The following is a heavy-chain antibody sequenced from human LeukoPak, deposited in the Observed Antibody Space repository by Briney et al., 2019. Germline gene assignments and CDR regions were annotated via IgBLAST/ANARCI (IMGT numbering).Heavy chain of an antibody. CDR1: GGSISGSF. CDR3: ARAPSGCGGTCAFDY. J-gene: IGHJ4*02. CDR2: MHADGDT. D-gene: IGHD2-15*01. Sequence: SETLSLTCTVSGGSISGSFWSWIRQPAGKGLEWIGRMHADGDTNYNPSLKSRITMSFDTPENQFSLKLTSVTAADTAVYFCARAPSGCGGTCAFDYWGQGTLVTVS. V-gene: IGHV4-4*07.